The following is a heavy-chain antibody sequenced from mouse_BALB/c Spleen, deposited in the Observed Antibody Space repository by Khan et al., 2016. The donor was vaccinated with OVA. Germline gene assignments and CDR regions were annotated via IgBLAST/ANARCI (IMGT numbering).Heavy chain of an antibody. CDR2: IWGGGST. J-gene: IGHJ4*01. CDR1: GFSLSDYG. Sequence: VQVVESGPGLVAPSQNLSITCTVSGFSLSDYGVSWIRQTPGKGLEWLGVIWGGGSTYYNSALRSRLSISKDNSKSQVFLKMTSLQSDDSAMFYCAKGVWAHYYTLDYWGQGTSVTVSS. V-gene: IGHV2-6-5*01. CDR3: AKGVWAHYYTLDY.